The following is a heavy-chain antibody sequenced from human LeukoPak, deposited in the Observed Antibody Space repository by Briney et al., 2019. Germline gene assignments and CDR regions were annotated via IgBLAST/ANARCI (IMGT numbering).Heavy chain of an antibody. CDR2: ISGSGTTI. J-gene: IGHJ3*02. CDR1: GFSFTSYA. D-gene: IGHD6-19*01. V-gene: IGHV3-23*01. CDR3: AKEINHQWLVPLDAFDI. Sequence: GGSLRLSCAASGFSFTSYAMSWVRQAPGKGLDWVPGISGSGTTIYYADSAKGRFTTSRDNSKNTLYLQMNSLRAEDTAVYYCAKEINHQWLVPLDAFDIWGQGTMVTVSS.